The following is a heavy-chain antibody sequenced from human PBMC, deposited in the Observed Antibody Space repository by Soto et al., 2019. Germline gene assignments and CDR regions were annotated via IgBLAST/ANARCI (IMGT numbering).Heavy chain of an antibody. D-gene: IGHD1-26*01. Sequence: GGSLRLSCAASGFTFSDYYMSWIRQAPGKGLEWVSYISSSGSTIYYADSVKGRFTISRDNAKNSLYLQMNSLRAEDTAMYYCARVRWELLWYFDYWGQGTLVTVSS. CDR1: GFTFSDYY. V-gene: IGHV3-11*01. J-gene: IGHJ4*02. CDR3: ARVRWELLWYFDY. CDR2: ISSSGSTI.